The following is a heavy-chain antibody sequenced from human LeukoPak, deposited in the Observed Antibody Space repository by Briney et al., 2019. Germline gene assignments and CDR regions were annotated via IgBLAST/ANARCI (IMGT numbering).Heavy chain of an antibody. V-gene: IGHV4-59*01. CDR2: IYYCGST. J-gene: IGHJ5*02. CDR3: ARVRGSGIRWFDP. D-gene: IGHD3-10*01. CDR1: GGSISSYY. Sequence: SETLSLTCTVSGGSISSYYWSWIRQPPGKGLEWIGYIYYCGSTNYNPSLESRLTISVDTSKNQFSLKLSSVTAADTAVYYCARVRGSGIRWFDPWGQGTLVTVSS.